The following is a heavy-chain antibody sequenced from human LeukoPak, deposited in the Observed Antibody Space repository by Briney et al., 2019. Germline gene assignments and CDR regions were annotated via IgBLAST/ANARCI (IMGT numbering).Heavy chain of an antibody. CDR1: GYSLTNHY. D-gene: IGHD6-13*01. CDR3: ARGPAAVHP. J-gene: IGHJ5*02. V-gene: IGHV4-34*12. Sequence: SETLSLTCAVHGYSLTNHYWIWIRQPPGKGQEWIAEVLHTGSTNCNPSFKSRVTVSVDTSKNQFFLNLTSVTAADTAVYYCARGPAAVHPWGRGILVTVSS. CDR2: VLHTGST.